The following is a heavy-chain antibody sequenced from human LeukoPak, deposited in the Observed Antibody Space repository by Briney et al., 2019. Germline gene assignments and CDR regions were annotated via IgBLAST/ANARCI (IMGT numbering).Heavy chain of an antibody. V-gene: IGHV3-48*03. CDR1: GINFSDSE. Sequence: GGSLRLSCAASGINFSDSEMNWVRQAPGKGLEWVSYISSSGTTIYYADSVKGRFTISRDNAKNSLYLQMNSLRAEDTAVYYCARDLCSSTSCPPPYYYYGMDVWGQGTTVTVSS. CDR2: ISSSGTTI. J-gene: IGHJ6*02. D-gene: IGHD2-2*01. CDR3: ARDLCSSTSCPPPYYYYGMDV.